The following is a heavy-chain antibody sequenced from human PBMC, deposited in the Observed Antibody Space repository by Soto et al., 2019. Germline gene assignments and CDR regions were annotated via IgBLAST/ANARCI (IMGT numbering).Heavy chain of an antibody. D-gene: IGHD3-16*01. J-gene: IGHJ4*02. CDR1: GYTFTDYY. CDR2: INPSSGAT. Sequence: QVQLVQSGAEVKNPGASVKVSCKTSGYTFTDYYIHWVRHAPGQGLEGMGWINPSSGATKYSQKFQGWVTMTRDTSSRTAYMDLSRLRSEDTAIYYRATLGAGAFDHWGKGYMVTVSS. V-gene: IGHV1-2*04. CDR3: ATLGAGAFDH.